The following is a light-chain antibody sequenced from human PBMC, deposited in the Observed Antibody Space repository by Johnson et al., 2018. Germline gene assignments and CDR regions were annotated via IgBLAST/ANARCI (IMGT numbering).Light chain of an antibody. CDR3: GTWDSSLSAGNV. CDR1: SSNIGNNY. CDR2: EHN. J-gene: IGLJ1*01. V-gene: IGLV1-51*02. Sequence: QSVLTQPPSVSAAPGQKVTISCSGSSSNIGNNYVSWYQQLPGTAPKLLIYEHNKRPSGIPDRFSGSKSGTSATLGITVLHTGAEADYYCGTWDSSLSAGNVFGTGTKVTVL.